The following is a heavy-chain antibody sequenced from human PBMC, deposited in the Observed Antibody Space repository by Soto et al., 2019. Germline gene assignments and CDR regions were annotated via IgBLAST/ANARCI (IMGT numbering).Heavy chain of an antibody. Sequence: GGSLRLSCAASGFTFSSYAMSWVRQAPGKGLEWVSAISGSGGSTYYADSVKGRFTISRDNSKNTLYLQMNSLRAEDTAVYYCATDDSSSWEYYYYYGMDVWGQGTTVTVSS. V-gene: IGHV3-23*01. D-gene: IGHD6-13*01. CDR1: GFTFSSYA. CDR2: ISGSGGST. J-gene: IGHJ6*02. CDR3: ATDDSSSWEYYYYYGMDV.